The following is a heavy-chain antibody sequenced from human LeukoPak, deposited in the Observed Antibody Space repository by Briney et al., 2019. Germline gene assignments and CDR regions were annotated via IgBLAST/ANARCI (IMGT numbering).Heavy chain of an antibody. CDR3: ARVVKALSGPNNSGYVAWFDP. Sequence: KAGGSLRLSCAASGFTFSDYYMSWIRQAPGKGLEWVSYISSSGSTIYYADSVKGRFTISRDNAKNSLYLQMNSLRSDDTAVYYCARVVKALSGPNNSGYVAWFDPWGQGTLVTVSS. CDR2: ISSSGSTI. CDR1: GFTFSDYY. J-gene: IGHJ5*02. V-gene: IGHV3-11*01. D-gene: IGHD5-12*01.